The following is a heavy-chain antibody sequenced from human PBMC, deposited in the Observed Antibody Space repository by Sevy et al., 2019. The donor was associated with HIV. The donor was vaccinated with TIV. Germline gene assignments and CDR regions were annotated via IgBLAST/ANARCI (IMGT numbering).Heavy chain of an antibody. V-gene: IGHV3-23*01. CDR1: GFTFSSYA. CDR2: ISGSGGST. Sequence: GGSLRLSCAASGFTFSSYAMSWVRQAPGKGLEWVSAISGSGGSTYYADSVKGRFTISRDNSKNTLYLQMNSLRAGDTAVYYCAKLAYCGGDCYPEGAFDIWGQGTMVTVSS. J-gene: IGHJ3*02. D-gene: IGHD2-21*02. CDR3: AKLAYCGGDCYPEGAFDI.